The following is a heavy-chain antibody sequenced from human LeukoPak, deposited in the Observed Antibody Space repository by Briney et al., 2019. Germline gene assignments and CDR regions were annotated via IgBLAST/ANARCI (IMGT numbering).Heavy chain of an antibody. J-gene: IGHJ4*02. CDR1: GYTFTAYY. D-gene: IGHD3-22*01. Sequence: ASVKVSCKTSGYTFTAYYIHWVRQAPGQGLEWMGWINPNSGGTNYAQKFQGRVTMTRDTSISTAYMELSRLRSDDTAVYYCARSLYYYDSTSSFGYWGQGTLVTVSS. CDR3: ARSLYYYDSTSSFGY. CDR2: INPNSGGT. V-gene: IGHV1-2*02.